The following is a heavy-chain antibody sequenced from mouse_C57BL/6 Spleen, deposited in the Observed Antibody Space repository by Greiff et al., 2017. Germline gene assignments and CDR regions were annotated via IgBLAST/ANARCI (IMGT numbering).Heavy chain of an antibody. Sequence: EVKVVESGGGLVKPGGSLKLSCAASGFTFSDYGMHWVRQAPEKGLEWVAYISSGSSTIYYADTVKGRFTISRDNAKNTLFLQMTSLRSEDTAMYYCARDYYGPYYAMDYWGQGTSVTVSS. V-gene: IGHV5-17*01. CDR3: ARDYYGPYYAMDY. CDR1: GFTFSDYG. D-gene: IGHD1-1*01. CDR2: ISSGSSTI. J-gene: IGHJ4*01.